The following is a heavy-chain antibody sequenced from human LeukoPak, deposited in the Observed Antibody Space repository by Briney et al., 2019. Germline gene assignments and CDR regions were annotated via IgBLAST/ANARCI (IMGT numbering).Heavy chain of an antibody. CDR2: ISGIGDNT. V-gene: IGHV3-23*01. D-gene: IGHD3-10*01. Sequence: GGSLRLSCVASGFTFSNYAMSWVRQAPGKGLEWVSTISGIGDNTYYADSVKDRFTISRDNSKNTLYLQMDSLRAEDTAVYYCAKQISRGVLHYWGQGTLVTVSS. CDR1: GFTFSNYA. CDR3: AKQISRGVLHY. J-gene: IGHJ4*02.